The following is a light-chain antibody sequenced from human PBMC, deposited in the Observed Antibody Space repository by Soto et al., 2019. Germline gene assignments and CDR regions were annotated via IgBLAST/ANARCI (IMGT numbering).Light chain of an antibody. CDR1: QSLTSNF. V-gene: IGKV3-20*01. CDR3: HQSGSSPLT. J-gene: IGKJ1*01. Sequence: EIVLTQFPGTLSLSPGERATLSCRASQSLTSNFLVWYQQKPGQAPRLLISSASSRATGIPDRFSGSGSGTEFTLTISRLDPEDFAVYYCHQSGSSPLTFGHGTKVEV. CDR2: SAS.